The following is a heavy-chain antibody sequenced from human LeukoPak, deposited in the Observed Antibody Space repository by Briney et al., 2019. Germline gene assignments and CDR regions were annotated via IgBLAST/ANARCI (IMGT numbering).Heavy chain of an antibody. V-gene: IGHV3-30-3*01. Sequence: GGSLRLSCAASGFTFSSYAMHWVRQAPGKGLDWVTVISYDGSSKFYADSVKGRFTISRDNSKNTLYLQMNSLRVEDTALYYCARVDSSGWLIYGMDVWGQGTTVTVSS. CDR3: ARVDSSGWLIYGMDV. D-gene: IGHD6-19*01. J-gene: IGHJ6*02. CDR1: GFTFSSYA. CDR2: ISYDGSSK.